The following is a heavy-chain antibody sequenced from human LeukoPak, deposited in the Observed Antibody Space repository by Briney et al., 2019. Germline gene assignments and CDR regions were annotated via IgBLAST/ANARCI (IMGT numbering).Heavy chain of an antibody. D-gene: IGHD6-13*01. CDR1: GYSISSGYY. V-gene: IGHV4-38-2*01. J-gene: IGHJ3*02. CDR3: ARLKYSSSWYDAFDI. Sequence: PSETLSLTCAVSGYSISSGYYWGWIRQPPGKGLEWIESIYHSGSTYYNPSLKSRVTISVDTSKNQFSLKLSSVTAADTAAYYCARLKYSSSWYDAFDIWGQGTMVTVSS. CDR2: IYHSGST.